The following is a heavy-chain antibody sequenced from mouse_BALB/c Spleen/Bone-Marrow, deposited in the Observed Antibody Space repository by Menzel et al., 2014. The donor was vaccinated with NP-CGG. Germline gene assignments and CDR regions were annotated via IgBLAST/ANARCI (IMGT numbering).Heavy chain of an antibody. Sequence: QVQLQQSGAELMKPGASVKISCKATGYTFSSYWTEWVKQRPGHGLEWIGEILPGSGSTIYNEKFKGKATFTADTSSNTAYMQLSSLTSEDSAVYYCAREDYYGSSYFDYWGQGTTLTISS. D-gene: IGHD1-1*01. V-gene: IGHV1-9*01. J-gene: IGHJ2*01. CDR3: AREDYYGSSYFDY. CDR2: ILPGSGST. CDR1: GYTFSSYW.